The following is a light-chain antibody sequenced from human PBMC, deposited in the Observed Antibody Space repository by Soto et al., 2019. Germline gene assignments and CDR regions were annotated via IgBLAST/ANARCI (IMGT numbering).Light chain of an antibody. CDR2: GNS. V-gene: IGLV1-40*01. J-gene: IGLJ1*01. CDR3: QSYDSSLSEV. CDR1: SSNIGAGYD. Sequence: QSVLTQPPSVSRAPGQRVTISCTGSSSNIGAGYDVHWYQQLPGTAPKLLIYGNSNRPSGVPDRFSGSKSGTSASLAITGLQAEDEADYYCQSYDSSLSEVFGTGTKLTV.